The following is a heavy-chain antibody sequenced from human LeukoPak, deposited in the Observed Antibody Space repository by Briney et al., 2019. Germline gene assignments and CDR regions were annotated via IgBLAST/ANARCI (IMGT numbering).Heavy chain of an antibody. V-gene: IGHV4-59*01. CDR2: IYYSGST. J-gene: IGHJ5*02. D-gene: IGHD1-26*01. Sequence: PSETLSLTCTVSGGSISSYYWSWIRQPPGKGLEWIGYIYYSGSTNYNPSLKSRVTISVDTSKNQFSLKLSSVTAADTAVCYCARGGALLNWFDPWGQGTLVTVSS. CDR1: GGSISSYY. CDR3: ARGGALLNWFDP.